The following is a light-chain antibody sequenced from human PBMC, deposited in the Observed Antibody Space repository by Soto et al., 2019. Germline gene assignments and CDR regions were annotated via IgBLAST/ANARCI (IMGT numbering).Light chain of an antibody. J-gene: IGKJ5*01. CDR3: HQFDTLIT. CDR2: DAS. V-gene: IGKV1-33*01. Sequence: DIQMTQSPSSVSASVGDRVTITCQASQDISFFLNWYQQKPGKAPKLLIYDASILQAGVPSRFSGGGSGTDFTFTTSSLHPEDVPTYYCHQFDTLITFGHGTRLEI. CDR1: QDISFF.